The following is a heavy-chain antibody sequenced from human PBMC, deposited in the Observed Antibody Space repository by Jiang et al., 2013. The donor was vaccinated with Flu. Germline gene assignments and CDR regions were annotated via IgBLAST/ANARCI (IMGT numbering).Heavy chain of an antibody. Sequence: PGKGVEWVAAISYDGTHKHFGDSVKGRFTISRDNSKNTVFLQMNSLRAEDTAVYYCARDVGDGYFNRDLGYSYSGMDVWGQGTTVTVSS. CDR3: ARDVGDGYFNRDLGYSYSGMDV. D-gene: IGHD5-24*01. V-gene: IGHV3-30*03. J-gene: IGHJ6*02. CDR2: ISYDGTHK.